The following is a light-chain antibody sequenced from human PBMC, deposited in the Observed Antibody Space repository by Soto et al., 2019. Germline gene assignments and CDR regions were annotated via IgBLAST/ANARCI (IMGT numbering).Light chain of an antibody. CDR1: QDIRSD. Sequence: AIQMTQSPSSLSASVGDRVTVTCRASQDIRSDVGWYQQKPGQAPKVLMYAASRLHSGVPSRFSGSGSGTDFVRTVSSLQLEDVATYYCLQNNYYPLTFGGGTKVEIK. J-gene: IGKJ4*01. CDR3: LQNNYYPLT. V-gene: IGKV1-6*01. CDR2: AAS.